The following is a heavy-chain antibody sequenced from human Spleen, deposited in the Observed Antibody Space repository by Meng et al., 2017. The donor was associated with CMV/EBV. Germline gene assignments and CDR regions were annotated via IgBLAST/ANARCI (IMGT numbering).Heavy chain of an antibody. CDR3: ARDSGYGGTRPFDY. J-gene: IGHJ4*02. CDR1: GFTFSSYS. Sequence: GESLKISCAASGFTFSSYSMNWVRQAPGKGLEWVSSISSSSSYIYYADSVKGRFTISRDNAKNSLYLQMNSLRAEGTAVYYCARDSGYGGTRPFDYWGQGTLVTVSS. D-gene: IGHD2-15*01. CDR2: ISSSSSYI. V-gene: IGHV3-21*01.